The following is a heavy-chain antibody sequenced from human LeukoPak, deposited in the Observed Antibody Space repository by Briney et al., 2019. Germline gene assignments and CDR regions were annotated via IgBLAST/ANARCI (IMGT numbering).Heavy chain of an antibody. J-gene: IGHJ4*02. CDR2: IIPIFGTA. D-gene: IGHD4-17*01. V-gene: IGHV1-69*05. CDR3: ARGPLHLDYGDYGSRFYY. Sequence: ASVKVSCKASGGTFSSYAISWVRQAPGQGLEWMGRIIPIFGTANYAQKFQGRVTITTDESTSTAYMELSSLRSEDTAVYYCARGPLHLDYGDYGSRFYYWGQGTLVTVSS. CDR1: GGTFSSYA.